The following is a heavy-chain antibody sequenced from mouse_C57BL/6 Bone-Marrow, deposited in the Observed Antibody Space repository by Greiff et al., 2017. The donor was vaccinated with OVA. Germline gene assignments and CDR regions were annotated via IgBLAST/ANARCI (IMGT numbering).Heavy chain of an antibody. CDR3: ARRGDYGNYLDY. CDR2: ISNGGGST. D-gene: IGHD2-1*01. V-gene: IGHV5-12*01. Sequence: EVQVVESGGGLVQPGGSLKLSCAASGFTFSDYYMYWVRQTPEKRLEWVAYISNGGGSTYYPDTVKGRFTISRDNANNTLYLQMSRLKSEDTAMYYCARRGDYGNYLDYWGQGTTLTVSS. CDR1: GFTFSDYY. J-gene: IGHJ2*01.